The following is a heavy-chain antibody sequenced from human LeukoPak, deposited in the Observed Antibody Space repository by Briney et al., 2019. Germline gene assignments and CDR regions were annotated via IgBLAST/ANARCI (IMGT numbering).Heavy chain of an antibody. J-gene: IGHJ6*03. CDR3: AKTTGYQLPSSYYYYYYMDV. V-gene: IGHV3-30*02. CDR1: GFTFSSYG. CDR2: IRYDGSNK. D-gene: IGHD2-2*01. Sequence: GGSLRLSCAASGFTFSSYGMHWVRQAPGKGLEWVAFIRYDGSNKYYADSVKGRFTISRGNSKNTLYLQMNSLRAEDTAVYYCAKTTGYQLPSSYYYYYYMDVWGKGTTVTVSS.